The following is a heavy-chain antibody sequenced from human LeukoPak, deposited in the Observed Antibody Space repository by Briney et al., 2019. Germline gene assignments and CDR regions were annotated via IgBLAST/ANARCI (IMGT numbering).Heavy chain of an antibody. CDR1: GGSISSYY. CDR2: IYYSGST. Sequence: PSETLSLTCTVSGGSISSYYWSWIRQPPGKGLEWIGYIYYSGSTNYNPSLKSRVTISVDTSKNQFSLKLSSVTAAGTAVYYCARAPTYYYGSGSYGQFDYWGQGTLVTVSS. V-gene: IGHV4-59*01. CDR3: ARAPTYYYGSGSYGQFDY. D-gene: IGHD3-10*01. J-gene: IGHJ4*02.